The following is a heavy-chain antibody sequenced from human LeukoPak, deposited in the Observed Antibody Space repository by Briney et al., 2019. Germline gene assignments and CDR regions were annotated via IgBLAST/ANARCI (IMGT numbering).Heavy chain of an antibody. J-gene: IGHJ3*01. V-gene: IGHV3-21*06. CDR2: ISANSGYT. CDR3: TRRGYYGSGNFKGAFDV. Sequence: GGSLRLSCEASGFTFSSHSMNWVRQVPGKGLEWVSSISANSGYTLYADSVKGRFTISRDNARNSVYLQMTGLRADDTAVYYCTRRGYYGSGNFKGAFDVWGQGTKVTVSS. D-gene: IGHD3-10*01. CDR1: GFTFSSHS.